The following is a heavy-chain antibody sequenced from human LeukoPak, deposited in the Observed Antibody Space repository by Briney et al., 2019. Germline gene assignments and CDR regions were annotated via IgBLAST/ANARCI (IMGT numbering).Heavy chain of an antibody. CDR2: INPNSGGT. D-gene: IGHD6-13*01. V-gene: IGHV1-2*02. Sequence: GASVKVSCKASGGTFSSYAISWVRQAPGQGLEWMGGINPNSGGTNYAQKFQGRVTMTRDTSISTAYMELSRLRSDDTAVYYCARVGYSSSWYYGYWGQGTLVTVSS. CDR3: ARVGYSSSWYYGY. J-gene: IGHJ4*02. CDR1: GGTFSSYA.